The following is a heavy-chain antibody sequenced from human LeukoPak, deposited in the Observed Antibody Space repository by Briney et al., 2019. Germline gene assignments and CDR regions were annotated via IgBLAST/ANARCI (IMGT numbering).Heavy chain of an antibody. CDR3: VKDLSYESSGYVFDS. J-gene: IGHJ4*02. Sequence: GGSLRLSCAASGFTFEDYTMHWVRQAPGKTLEWVSLVSWDGTTYYTDSVKGRFTISRDNGKNSLYLQMDTLRSEDTAFYYCVKDLSYESSGYVFDSWGQGTLVTVSS. CDR2: VSWDGTT. V-gene: IGHV3-43*01. D-gene: IGHD3-22*01. CDR1: GFTFEDYT.